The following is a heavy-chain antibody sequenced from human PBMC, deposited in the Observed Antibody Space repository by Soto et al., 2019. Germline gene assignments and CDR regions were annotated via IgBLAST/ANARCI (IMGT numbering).Heavy chain of an antibody. CDR2: IYWNYVK. J-gene: IGHJ4*02. CDR3: AHCSLDYGYNY. Sequence: QITLKESGPTLVKPTQTLTLTCTFSGFSLSTSGVGVGWIRQPPGKALEWLALIYWNYVKRYSRSLKSRLTTTKDTPKNQVALTMTNMDPVDTATYYCAHCSLDYGYNYWGQGTLVTVSS. CDR1: GFSLSTSGVG. D-gene: IGHD4-17*01. V-gene: IGHV2-5*01.